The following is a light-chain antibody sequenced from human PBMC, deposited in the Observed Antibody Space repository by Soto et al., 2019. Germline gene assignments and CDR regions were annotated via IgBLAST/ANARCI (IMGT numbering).Light chain of an antibody. CDR3: QQYGSSLLT. V-gene: IGKV3-20*01. J-gene: IGKJ4*01. CDR1: QSLSSSY. Sequence: EIVLTQSPGTLSLSPGERVTLSCRASQSLSSSYLAWYQQKPGQAPRLLIFAASSRATGVPDRFSASGSETDFTLTISRLEPEDFAVYYCQQYGSSLLTFGGGTKVDIK. CDR2: AAS.